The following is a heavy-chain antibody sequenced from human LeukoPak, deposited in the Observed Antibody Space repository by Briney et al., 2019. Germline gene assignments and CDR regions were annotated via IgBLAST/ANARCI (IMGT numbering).Heavy chain of an antibody. J-gene: IGHJ6*02. CDR1: GFTFDDYA. CDR2: ISWNSGSI. V-gene: IGHV3-9*01. CDR3: AKDITGMDV. Sequence: GGSLRLSCAASGFTFDDYAMHWVRQAPGKGLEWVSGISWNSGSIGYADSVKGRFTISRDNAKNSLYLQMNSLRTEDTALYYCAKDITGMDVWGQGTTVTVSS.